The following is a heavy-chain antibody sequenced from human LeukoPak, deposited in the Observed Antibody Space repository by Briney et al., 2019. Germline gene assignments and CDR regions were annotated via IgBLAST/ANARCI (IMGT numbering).Heavy chain of an antibody. Sequence: GGSLRLSCVVSGFTVTSNYMSWVRQAPGKGLEWVSVIYSGGTTNYADSVEGRFTVYSDNSKNTLYLQMNRLRAEETAVNTGASKLTPGYWARGTRSPSPQ. CDR3: ASKLTPGY. CDR2: IYSGGTT. CDR1: GFTVTSNY. D-gene: IGHD4-17*01. V-gene: IGHV3-66*01. J-gene: IGHJ4*02.